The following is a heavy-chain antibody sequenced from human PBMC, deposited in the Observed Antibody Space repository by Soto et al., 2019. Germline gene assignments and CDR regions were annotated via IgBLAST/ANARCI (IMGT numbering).Heavy chain of an antibody. CDR3: ARDRRDSVADRRSFDV. J-gene: IGHJ3*01. V-gene: IGHV1-18*01. D-gene: IGHD1-26*01. CDR1: GYSFTTYG. CDR2: ISVYNGDT. Sequence: QVQLVQSGAEVMKPGASVRVSCKASGYSFTTYGISWVRQAPGQGLEYMGWISVYNGDTNYAQKLQGRVTMTTDTSTSTAYMELRSLRSDDTAIYYCARDRRDSVADRRSFDVWGQGTMVTASS.